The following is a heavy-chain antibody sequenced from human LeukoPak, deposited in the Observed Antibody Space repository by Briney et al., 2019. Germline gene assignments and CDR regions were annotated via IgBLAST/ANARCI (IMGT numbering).Heavy chain of an antibody. V-gene: IGHV3-7*01. CDR3: ARECSTPGYYYYMDV. Sequence: GGSLRLSCAPSGFTYSCYWMSGVRQAPGKGLEWVANIKQDGSEKYYVDSVKGRFTISRDNAKNSLYLQMNSLRAEDTAVYYCARECSTPGYYYYMDVWGKGTTVTVSS. J-gene: IGHJ6*03. CDR1: GFTYSCYW. D-gene: IGHD6-13*01. CDR2: IKQDGSEK.